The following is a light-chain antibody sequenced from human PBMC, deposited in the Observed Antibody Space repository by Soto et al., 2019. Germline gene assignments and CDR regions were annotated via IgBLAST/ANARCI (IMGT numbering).Light chain of an antibody. CDR3: QQFGTSRLT. V-gene: IGKV3-20*01. CDR1: QSVSSSY. Sequence: EIVLTQSPGTLSLSPGERATLSCSASQSVSSSYLAWYQQKPGQAPRLLIYGASSRATGIPDRFSGSGSGTDFTLTISRLEPEDFAMYYCQQFGTSRLTFGGGTKVDIK. CDR2: GAS. J-gene: IGKJ4*01.